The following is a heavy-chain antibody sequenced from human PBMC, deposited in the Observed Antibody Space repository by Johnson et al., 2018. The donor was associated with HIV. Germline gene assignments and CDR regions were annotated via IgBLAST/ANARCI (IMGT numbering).Heavy chain of an antibody. CDR3: TTGFRWRGGYRKTGIGGGAFDI. D-gene: IGHD1-1*01. Sequence: VQLVESGGTLVKPGGSLSLSCAASGFTFINAWMTWVRQSPGKGLEWVGRIKSKTDGGTTDYAAPVKGRFTISRDDSKNTLYLQMKSLKIEDTAVYYCTTGFRWRGGYRKTGIGGGAFDIWGQGTMVTVSS. V-gene: IGHV3-15*02. CDR2: IKSKTDGGTT. J-gene: IGHJ3*02. CDR1: GFTFINAW.